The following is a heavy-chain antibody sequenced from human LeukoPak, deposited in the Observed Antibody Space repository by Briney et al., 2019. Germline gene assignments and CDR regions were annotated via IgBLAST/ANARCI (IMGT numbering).Heavy chain of an antibody. J-gene: IGHJ3*01. CDR3: VREGKSGSSLSDAFDL. V-gene: IGHV3-21*01. CDR2: ISSSSSYI. CDR1: GFTFSSYS. Sequence: GGSLRLSCAASGFTFSSYSMNWVRQAPGKGLEWVSSISSSSSYIYYADSVKGRFTISRDNAKNSLYLQLYSLRVEDTAVYYCVREGKSGSSLSDAFDLWGQGTLVTVSS. D-gene: IGHD5-12*01.